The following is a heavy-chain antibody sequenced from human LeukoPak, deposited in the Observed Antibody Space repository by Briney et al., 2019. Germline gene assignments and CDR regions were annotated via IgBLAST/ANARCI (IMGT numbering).Heavy chain of an antibody. CDR2: ISSNSSTI. D-gene: IGHD3-22*01. J-gene: IGHJ4*02. CDR3: SRDEPYYYDSSGPTD. CDR1: GFIFSSYS. Sequence: GGSLRLSCAASGFIFSSYSMNWVRQAPGKGLEWVSYISSNSSTIYYADSVKGRFTISRDNTKNSLYLQMNSLRAEDTAVYYCSRDEPYYYDSSGPTDWGQGTRVSVSS. V-gene: IGHV3-48*01.